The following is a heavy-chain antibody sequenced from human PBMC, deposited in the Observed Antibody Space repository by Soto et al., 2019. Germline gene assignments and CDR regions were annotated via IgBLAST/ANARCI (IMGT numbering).Heavy chain of an antibody. Sequence: EVQLLESGGGLVQPGGSLRVSYAASGFTFSSYAMSWVRQAPGKGLEWVSAISGGGGSTYCADSVKGRFTISRDNSKNTLYLQMNSLRAEGTAVYYCAKDFLIAVAGTYFDYWGQGTLVTVSS. CDR3: AKDFLIAVAGTYFDY. D-gene: IGHD6-19*01. CDR1: GFTFSSYA. CDR2: ISGGGGST. J-gene: IGHJ4*02. V-gene: IGHV3-23*01.